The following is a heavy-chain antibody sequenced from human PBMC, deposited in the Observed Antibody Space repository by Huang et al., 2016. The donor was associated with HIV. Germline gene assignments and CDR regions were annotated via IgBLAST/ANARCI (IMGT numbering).Heavy chain of an antibody. CDR1: GFTFSSYG. V-gene: IGHV3-30*02. CDR2: IHYDGSNR. Sequence: QVQLVESGGGVVQPGGSLRLSCAASGFTFSSYGMHWVRQAPGKGLEGVAFIHYDGSNRYYADSVKGRFTISRDNSKNTLYLQMNSLRAEDTAVYFCAKFGSSGYLPRYSFDYWGQGTLVTVSS. CDR3: AKFGSSGYLPRYSFDY. J-gene: IGHJ4*02. D-gene: IGHD3-22*01.